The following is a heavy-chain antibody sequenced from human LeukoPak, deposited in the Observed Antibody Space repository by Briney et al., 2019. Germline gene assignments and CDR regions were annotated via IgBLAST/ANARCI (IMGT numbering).Heavy chain of an antibody. V-gene: IGHV4-4*02. CDR3: ARDRGTMVRYYYGMDV. J-gene: IGHJ6*02. D-gene: IGHD3-10*01. CDR2: VNLQGGT. CDR1: GGSITQTNY. Sequence: SETLSLTCDVSGGSITQTNYWTWVRQPPGKGLEWIGEVNLQGGTNYNPSLLRRVAISVGTPANHVSLQMTSVTAADTAAYYCARDRGTMVRYYYGMDVWGQGTTVTVSS.